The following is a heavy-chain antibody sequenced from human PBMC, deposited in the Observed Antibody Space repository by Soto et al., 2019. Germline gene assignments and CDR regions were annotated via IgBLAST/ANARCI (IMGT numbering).Heavy chain of an antibody. CDR1: GFTFSSYA. CDR3: AKGGGYDPYYGMDV. Sequence: EVQLLESGGGWVQPGGSLRLSCAASGFTFSSYAMSWVRQAPGKGLEWVSGTSGSGGNTYYAESVKGRFTISRDNSKNTLYLQMNSLRAEDTAVYYCAKGGGYDPYYGMDVWGQGTTVTVSS. D-gene: IGHD5-12*01. V-gene: IGHV3-23*01. J-gene: IGHJ6*02. CDR2: TSGSGGNT.